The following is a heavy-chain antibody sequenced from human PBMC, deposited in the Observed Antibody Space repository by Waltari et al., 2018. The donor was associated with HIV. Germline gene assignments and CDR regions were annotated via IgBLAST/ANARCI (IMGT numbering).Heavy chain of an antibody. Sequence: QVQLVQSGAEVKKPGASVKVSCKASGYTFTGYYMHWVRQAPGQGLGWRGGNNPNRGGTNYAHKFQGRVTMTRDTSISTAYMERTRLRSDDTAVYYWAREPSLTTAYDYWGQGTLVTVSS. CDR3: AREPSLTTAYDY. V-gene: IGHV1-2*07. D-gene: IGHD4-17*01. J-gene: IGHJ4*02. CDR1: GYTFTGYY. CDR2: NNPNRGGT.